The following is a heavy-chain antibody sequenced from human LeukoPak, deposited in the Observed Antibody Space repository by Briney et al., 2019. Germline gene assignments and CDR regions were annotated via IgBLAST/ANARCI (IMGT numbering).Heavy chain of an antibody. CDR1: GGSVSSGNYY. CDR2: IFYSGST. J-gene: IGHJ1*01. CDR3: ARLDYGDDHDGDY. V-gene: IGHV4-61*01. Sequence: ETEALTCTVSGGSVSSGNYYWSRIRQSPGKGLEWIGYIFYSGSTNYNPSLKSRVTISEDTSKNQFSLKLRSVTAADTAVYYCARLDYGDDHDGDYGGQGRLVTVSS. D-gene: IGHD4-17*01.